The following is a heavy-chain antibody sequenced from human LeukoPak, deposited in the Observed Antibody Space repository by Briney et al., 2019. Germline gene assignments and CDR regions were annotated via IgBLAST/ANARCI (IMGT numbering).Heavy chain of an antibody. Sequence: GGSLRLSCAVSGFTFSTYTMNWVRQAPGKGLEWVSYISRSSGDKSYADSVKGRFPISRDNAKNSLYLQMTSLRVEDTAVYYCPRDNSWSFDYWGQGPPVTASS. V-gene: IGHV3-21*05. J-gene: IGHJ4*02. CDR3: PRDNSWSFDY. D-gene: IGHD6-13*01. CDR2: ISRSSGDK. CDR1: GFTFSTYT.